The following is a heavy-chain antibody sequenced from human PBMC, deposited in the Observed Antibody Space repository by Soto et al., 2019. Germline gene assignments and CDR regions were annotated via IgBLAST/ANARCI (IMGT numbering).Heavy chain of an antibody. CDR1: GDSISSGGYY. CDR3: ARVDFYDKTLDF. Sequence: PSETLSLTCTVSGDSISSGGYYWTWIRQPPGKGLEWIGYIYYSGSTYYNPSLKSRVTISVDTSKNQFSLKLSSVTAADTAVYYCARVDFYDKTLDFWGLGTLVTVSS. V-gene: IGHV4-30-4*01. J-gene: IGHJ4*02. CDR2: IYYSGST. D-gene: IGHD3-22*01.